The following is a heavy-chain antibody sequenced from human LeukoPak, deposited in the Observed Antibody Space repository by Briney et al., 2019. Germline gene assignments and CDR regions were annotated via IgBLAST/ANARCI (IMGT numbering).Heavy chain of an antibody. Sequence: ASVKVSCKASGGTFSSYAISWVRQAPGQGLEWMGGIIPIFGTANYAQKFQGRVTITADESTSTAYMELSSLRSEDTAVYYCARDPNPGRHAFDIWGQGTMVTVSS. V-gene: IGHV1-69*13. D-gene: IGHD1-14*01. CDR2: IIPIFGTA. CDR1: GGTFSSYA. J-gene: IGHJ3*02. CDR3: ARDPNPGRHAFDI.